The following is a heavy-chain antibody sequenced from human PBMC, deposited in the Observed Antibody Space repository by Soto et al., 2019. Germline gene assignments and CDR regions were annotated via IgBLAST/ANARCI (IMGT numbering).Heavy chain of an antibody. D-gene: IGHD1-26*01. CDR1: GGTFSSYA. J-gene: IGHJ6*02. Sequence: ASVKVSCKASGGTFSSYAISWVRQAPGQGLEWMGGIIPIFGTANYAQKFQGRVTITADESTSTAYMELSSLRSEDTAVYYCARGVWEWELLGSYYYYYGMDVWGQGTTVTVSS. CDR2: IIPIFGTA. CDR3: ARGVWEWELLGSYYYYYGMDV. V-gene: IGHV1-69*13.